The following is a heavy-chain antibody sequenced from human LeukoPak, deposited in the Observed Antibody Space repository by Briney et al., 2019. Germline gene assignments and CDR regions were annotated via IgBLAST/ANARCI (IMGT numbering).Heavy chain of an antibody. CDR2: IWYDGSNK. J-gene: IGHJ4*02. V-gene: IGHV3-33*01. CDR3: ATISDLLFYFAS. CDR1: GMTFSSYG. Sequence: GGSLRLSCAASGMTFSSYGMHWVRQVPGKGLEWVSLIWYDGSNKYYGDSVKGRFTISRDNSKNMLYLQMNSLRADDTAMYYCATISDLLFYFASWGQGTLVTVSS.